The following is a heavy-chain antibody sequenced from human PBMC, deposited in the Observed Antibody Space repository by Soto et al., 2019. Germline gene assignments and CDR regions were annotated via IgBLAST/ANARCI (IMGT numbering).Heavy chain of an antibody. CDR1: GGSFSGYY. CDR3: PRRPYYYDSSGYYPFDS. D-gene: IGHD3-22*01. J-gene: IGHJ4*02. CDR2: INHSGST. Sequence: SETLSLTCAVYGGSFSGYYWSWIRQPPGKGLEWIGEINHSGSTNYNPSLKSRGSISVDTSKNQFSLKLSSVTAADTAVYYCPRRPYYYDSSGYYPFDSWGQGTLVTVSS. V-gene: IGHV4-34*01.